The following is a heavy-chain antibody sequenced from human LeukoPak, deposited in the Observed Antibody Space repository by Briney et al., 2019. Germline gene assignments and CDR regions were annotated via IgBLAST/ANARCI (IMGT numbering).Heavy chain of an antibody. CDR1: GYPFTGHY. D-gene: IGHD5-12*01. CDR2: IIPILGIA. Sequence: ASVKVSCKTSGYPFTGHYIYWVRQAPGQGLEWMGRIIPILGIANYAQKFQGRVTITADKSTSTAYMELSGLRSEDTAVYYCGGGRNSGYDYFTRDFDYWGQGTLVTVSS. V-gene: IGHV1-69*02. CDR3: GGGRNSGYDYFTRDFDY. J-gene: IGHJ4*02.